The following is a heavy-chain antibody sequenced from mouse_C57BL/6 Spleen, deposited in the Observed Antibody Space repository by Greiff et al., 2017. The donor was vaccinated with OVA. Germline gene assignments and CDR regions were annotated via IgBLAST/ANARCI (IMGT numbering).Heavy chain of an antibody. CDR3: ARNKRDDYGYYAMDY. CDR2: IWSGGST. J-gene: IGHJ4*01. V-gene: IGHV2-2*01. D-gene: IGHD2-4*01. Sequence: QVQLKESGPGLVQPSQSLSITCTVSGFSLTSYGVHWVRQSPGKGLEWLGVIWSGGSTDYNAAFISRLSISKDNSKSQVFFKMNSLQADDTAIYYCARNKRDDYGYYAMDYWGQGTSVTVSS. CDR1: GFSLTSYG.